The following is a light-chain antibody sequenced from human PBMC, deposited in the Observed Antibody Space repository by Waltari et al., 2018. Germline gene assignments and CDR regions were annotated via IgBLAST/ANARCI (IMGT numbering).Light chain of an antibody. V-gene: IGLV1-40*01. CDR1: SSNIGAGLD. J-gene: IGLJ2*01. CDR2: GNN. Sequence: QSVLTQPPSVSGAPGQRITISCTGTSSNIGAGLDVHWYLQLPGTAPKLLILGNNNRPSGVPDRFSASKSDTSASLAITGLQAEDEADYYCQSYDSSLSGVLFGGGTKLTVL. CDR3: QSYDSSLSGVL.